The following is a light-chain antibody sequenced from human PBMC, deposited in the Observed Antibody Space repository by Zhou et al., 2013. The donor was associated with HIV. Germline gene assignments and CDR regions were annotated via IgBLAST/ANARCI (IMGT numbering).Light chain of an antibody. Sequence: EIVLTQSPGTLSLSPGERATLSCRASQTVVSNYLAWYQQKSGQAPRLLIYGASIRATAIPDRFSGSGSGTDFALTISRLEPEDFAVYYCQHYGVSPYTFGPGTKLEI. CDR3: QHYGVSPYT. CDR2: GAS. CDR1: QTVVSNY. V-gene: IGKV3-20*01. J-gene: IGKJ2*01.